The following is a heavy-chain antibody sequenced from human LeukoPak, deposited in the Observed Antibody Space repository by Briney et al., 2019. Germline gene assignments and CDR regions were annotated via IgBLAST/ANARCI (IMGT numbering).Heavy chain of an antibody. CDR1: GFTFSSYS. J-gene: IGHJ4*02. Sequence: GGSLRLSCAASGFTFSSYSMNWVRQAPGKGLEWVSSISSSSSYIYYADSVKGRFTISRDNAKNSLYLQMNSLRAEDTAVYYCARGHTPYYDYVWGSYPYYFDYWGQGTLVTVSS. CDR2: ISSSSSYI. V-gene: IGHV3-21*01. CDR3: ARGHTPYYDYVWGSYPYYFDY. D-gene: IGHD3-16*01.